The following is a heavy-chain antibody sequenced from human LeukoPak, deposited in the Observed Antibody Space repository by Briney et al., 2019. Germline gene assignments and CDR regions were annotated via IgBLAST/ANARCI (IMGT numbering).Heavy chain of an antibody. V-gene: IGHV3-15*01. D-gene: IGHD2-15*01. J-gene: IGHJ4*02. Sequence: PGGSLRLSCAASGFTFSSAWMSWVRQAPGKGLEWVARIKSKTDGGTTDYAAPMKGRFTISRDDSKNTVYLQMNSLKTEDTALYYCSTEGYCSGGSCAGFDHWGQGTLVTVSS. CDR1: GFTFSSAW. CDR2: IKSKTDGGTT. CDR3: STEGYCSGGSCAGFDH.